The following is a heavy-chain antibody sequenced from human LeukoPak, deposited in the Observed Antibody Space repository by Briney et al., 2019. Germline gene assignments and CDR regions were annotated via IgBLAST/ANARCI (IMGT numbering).Heavy chain of an antibody. V-gene: IGHV4-59*01. CDR2: IYYSGST. Sequence: SETLFLTCTVSGGSISSYYWSWIRQPPGKGLEWIGYIYYSGSTNYNPSLKSRVTISVDTSKNQFSLKLSSVTAADTAVYYCARGIAAAGTDFDYWGQGTLVTVSS. CDR1: GGSISSYY. CDR3: ARGIAAAGTDFDY. D-gene: IGHD6-13*01. J-gene: IGHJ4*02.